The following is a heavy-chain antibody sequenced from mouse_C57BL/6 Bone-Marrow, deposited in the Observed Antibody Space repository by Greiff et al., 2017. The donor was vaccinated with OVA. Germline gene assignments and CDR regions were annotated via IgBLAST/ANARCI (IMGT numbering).Heavy chain of an antibody. V-gene: IGHV1-64*01. CDR3: ARPLRVYYAMDY. CDR1: GYTFTSYW. J-gene: IGHJ4*01. CDR2: IHPNSGST. Sequence: QVQLQQSGAELVKPGASVKLSCKASGYTFTSYWMHWVKQRPGQGLEWIGMIHPNSGSTNYNEKFKSKATLTVDKSSSTAYMQLSSLTSEDSAVYYCARPLRVYYAMDYWGQGTSVTVSS. D-gene: IGHD1-1*01.